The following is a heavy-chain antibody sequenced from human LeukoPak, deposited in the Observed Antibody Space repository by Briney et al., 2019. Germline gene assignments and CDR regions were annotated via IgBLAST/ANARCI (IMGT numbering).Heavy chain of an antibody. D-gene: IGHD1-26*01. V-gene: IGHV4-30-4*01. Sequence: SETLSLTCTVSGGSLSSGDYYWGWVRQPPGTGLEWIGYVYYSGSTYYNPSLKSRVTISVDTSKNQFSLKLSSVTAADTAVYYCARVVGAYDAFDIWGQGTMVTVSS. J-gene: IGHJ3*02. CDR2: VYYSGST. CDR1: GGSLSSGDYY. CDR3: ARVVGAYDAFDI.